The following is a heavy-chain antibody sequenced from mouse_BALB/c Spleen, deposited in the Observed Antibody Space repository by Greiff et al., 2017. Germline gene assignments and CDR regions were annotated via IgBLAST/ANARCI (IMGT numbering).Heavy chain of an antibody. Sequence: QVQLQQSGPGLVAPSQSLSITCTVSGFSLTSYDISWIRQPPGKGLEWLGVIWTGGGTNYNSAFMSRLSISKDNSKSQVFLKMNSLQTDDTAIYYCVRDNYDVYYTWFAYWGQGTLVTVSA. D-gene: IGHD2-3*01. J-gene: IGHJ3*01. V-gene: IGHV2-9-2*01. CDR2: IWTGGGT. CDR3: VRDNYDVYYTWFAY. CDR1: GFSLTSYD.